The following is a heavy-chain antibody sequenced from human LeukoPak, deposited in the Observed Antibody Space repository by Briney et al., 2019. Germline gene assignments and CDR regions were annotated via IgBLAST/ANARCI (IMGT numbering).Heavy chain of an antibody. V-gene: IGHV3-7*01. J-gene: IGHJ3*01. Sequence: PGGSLRLSCAASGFTFSSYWMSWVRQAPGKGLEWVANIKQDGSEKYYVDSVKGRFTISRDNAKNPLYLRMKSLRAEDTAVYYCASPHPLRYFDRLGSHNAFDVWGQGTMVTVSS. CDR1: GFTFSSYW. D-gene: IGHD3-9*01. CDR2: IKQDGSEK. CDR3: ASPHPLRYFDRLGSHNAFDV.